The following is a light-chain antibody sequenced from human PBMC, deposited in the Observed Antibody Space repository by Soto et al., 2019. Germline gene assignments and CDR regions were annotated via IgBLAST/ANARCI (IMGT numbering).Light chain of an antibody. CDR2: EVS. V-gene: IGLV2-14*01. CDR1: SSDVGGYNY. Sequence: QSALTQPASVSGSPGQSITISCTGTSSDVGGYNYVSWYQQHPGKVPKLMIYEVSNRPSGVSNHFSGSKSGNTASLTISGLQIEDEADYYCSSYTTRNTWVFGGGTKVTVL. J-gene: IGLJ2*01. CDR3: SSYTTRNTWV.